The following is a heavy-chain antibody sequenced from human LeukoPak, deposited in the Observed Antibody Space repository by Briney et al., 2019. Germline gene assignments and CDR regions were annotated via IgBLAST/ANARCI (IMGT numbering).Heavy chain of an antibody. D-gene: IGHD3-16*02. CDR1: GGSFSGYY. CDR2: INHSGST. J-gene: IGHJ5*02. V-gene: IGHV4-34*01. CDR3: ARRRLTYYDYVWGSYRLNWFDP. Sequence: PSETLSLTCAVYGGSFSGYYWSWLRQPPGKGLEWIGEINHSGSTKYNPSLKSRVTISVDTSKNKFSLKLSSVTAADTAVYYCARRRLTYYDYVWGSYRLNWFDPWGQGTLVTVSS.